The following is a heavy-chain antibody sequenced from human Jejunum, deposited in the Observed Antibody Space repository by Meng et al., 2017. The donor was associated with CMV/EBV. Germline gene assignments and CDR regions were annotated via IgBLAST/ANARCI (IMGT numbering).Heavy chain of an antibody. D-gene: IGHD4-17*01. Sequence: SGFTFTSYSVTWVRQAPGKGLEWLSYISGSSTYIYHADSVKGRFTISRDNAKNSVYLQMNGLRAEDAAVYYCARAIDYGDPNWFDTWGQGTLVTVSS. J-gene: IGHJ5*02. CDR3: ARAIDYGDPNWFDT. CDR1: GFTFTSYS. CDR2: ISGSSTYI. V-gene: IGHV3-21*01.